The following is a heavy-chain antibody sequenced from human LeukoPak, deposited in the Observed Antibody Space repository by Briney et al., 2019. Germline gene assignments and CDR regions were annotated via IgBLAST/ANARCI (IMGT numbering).Heavy chain of an antibody. Sequence: ASVKVSCKASGYTFTGYYMHWVRQAPGQALEWMGWINPNSGGTNYAQKFQGRVTMTRDTSISTAYMELSRLRSDDTAVYYCASFCGGDCLAWDYWGQGTLVTVSS. D-gene: IGHD2-21*02. CDR3: ASFCGGDCLAWDY. CDR1: GYTFTGYY. J-gene: IGHJ4*02. CDR2: INPNSGGT. V-gene: IGHV1-2*02.